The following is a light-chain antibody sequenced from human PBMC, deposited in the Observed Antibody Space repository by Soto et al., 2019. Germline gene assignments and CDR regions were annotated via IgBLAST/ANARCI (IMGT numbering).Light chain of an antibody. Sequence: QSVLTQPAPVSGSPGQSITISCTGTSNFIGRFNYVSWYQQYPGKAPKFMIYDVSNRPSGVSNRFSGSKSGNTASLTISGLQAEDDADYYCSSYISSSTYVFGTGTKVTVL. CDR3: SSYISSSTYV. V-gene: IGLV2-14*01. CDR2: DVS. J-gene: IGLJ1*01. CDR1: SNFIGRFNY.